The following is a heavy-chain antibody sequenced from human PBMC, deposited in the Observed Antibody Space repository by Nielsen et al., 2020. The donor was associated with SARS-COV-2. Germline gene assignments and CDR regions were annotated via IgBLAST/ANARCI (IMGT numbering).Heavy chain of an antibody. V-gene: IGHV4-34*09. CDR1: GGSFSGYY. Sequence: SETLSLTCGVYGGSFSGYYWSWIRQPPGKGLEWIGEINHSGSTNYNPSLKSRVTISVDTSKNQFSLKLSSVTAADTAVYYCARDNRDTALDYWGQGTLVTVSS. D-gene: IGHD5-18*01. J-gene: IGHJ4*02. CDR3: ARDNRDTALDY. CDR2: INHSGST.